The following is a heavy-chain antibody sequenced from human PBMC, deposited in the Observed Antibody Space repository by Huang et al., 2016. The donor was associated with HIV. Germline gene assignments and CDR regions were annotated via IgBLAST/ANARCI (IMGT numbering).Heavy chain of an antibody. Sequence: EVQLLESGGGLVQPGGSLRLSCAASGVTLSNSDNDMSWVRQGPGSGLECVSSMFGMGGTTYYADSVEGRCTISRDTSKNTLFLQMNSLRAEDTAVYYCAKGYPLNYFDYWGQGTLVTVSS. CDR2: MFGMGGTT. CDR3: AKGYPLNYFDY. CDR1: GVTLSNSDND. J-gene: IGHJ4*02. D-gene: IGHD5-18*01. V-gene: IGHV3-23*01.